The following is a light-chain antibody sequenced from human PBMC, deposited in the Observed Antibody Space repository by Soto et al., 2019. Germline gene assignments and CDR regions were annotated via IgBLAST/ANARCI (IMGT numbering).Light chain of an antibody. CDR3: QQYNNWPRT. Sequence: EIVMTQSPATLSVSPGERATLSCGASQSVSSNLAWYQQKPGQAPRLLIYGAFTRATGLPARFSGSGSGTEFTLTISSLQSEDFAVYYCQQYNNWPRTFGQGTKVEIK. CDR1: QSVSSN. J-gene: IGKJ1*01. V-gene: IGKV3-15*01. CDR2: GAF.